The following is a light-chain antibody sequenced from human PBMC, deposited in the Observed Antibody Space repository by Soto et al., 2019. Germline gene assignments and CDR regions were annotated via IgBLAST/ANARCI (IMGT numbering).Light chain of an antibody. CDR2: GAS. J-gene: IGKJ5*01. CDR1: QSVSSN. CDR3: QQYGSSPPIT. V-gene: IGKV3-20*01. Sequence: EIVMTQSPATLSVSPGERATLSCRASQSVSSNLAWYQQKPGQAPRLLIYGASNRATGIPDRFSGSGSGTDFTLTISRLEPEDFAVYYCQQYGSSPPITFGQGTRLQI.